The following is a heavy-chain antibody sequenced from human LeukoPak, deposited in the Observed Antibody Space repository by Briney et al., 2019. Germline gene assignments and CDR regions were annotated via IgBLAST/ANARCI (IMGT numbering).Heavy chain of an antibody. J-gene: IGHJ3*02. Sequence: PGGSLRLSCAASGFTVSSNYMSWVRQAPGKGLEWVSVIYSGGSTYYADSVKGRFTISRDNSKNTLYLRMNSLRAEDTAVYYCASSRDYVDAFDIWGQGTMVTVSS. CDR3: ASSRDYVDAFDI. V-gene: IGHV3-66*01. CDR2: IYSGGST. D-gene: IGHD4-17*01. CDR1: GFTVSSNY.